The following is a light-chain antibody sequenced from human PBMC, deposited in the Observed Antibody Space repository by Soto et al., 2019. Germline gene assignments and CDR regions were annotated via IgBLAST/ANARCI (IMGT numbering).Light chain of an antibody. CDR1: RTINTY. V-gene: IGKV1-39*01. CDR3: QQTYSDIS. CDR2: GAS. J-gene: IGKJ4*01. Sequence: DVRMTQSPSSLSASFGDTITITCRASRTINTYLNWFQHKPGEPPRLLIYGASTLHDGVPSRFSGSGSGADFTLTISGLQPEDFASYHSQQTYSDISFGGGTKVDI.